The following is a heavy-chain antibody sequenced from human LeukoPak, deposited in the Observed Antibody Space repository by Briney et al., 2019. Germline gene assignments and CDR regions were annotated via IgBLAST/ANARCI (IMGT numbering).Heavy chain of an antibody. Sequence: TSETLSLTCTVSGGSISSSSYYWGWIRQPPGKGLEWIGSIYYSGSTYYNPSLKSRVTISVDTSKNQFSLKLSSVTAADTAVYYCARIYDYVWGSYRRPDAFDIWGQGTMVTVSS. J-gene: IGHJ3*02. D-gene: IGHD3-16*02. V-gene: IGHV4-39*01. CDR1: GGSISSSSYY. CDR3: ARIYDYVWGSYRRPDAFDI. CDR2: IYYSGST.